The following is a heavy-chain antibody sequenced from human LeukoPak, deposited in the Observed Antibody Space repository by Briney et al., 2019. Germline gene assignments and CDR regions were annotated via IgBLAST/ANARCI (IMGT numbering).Heavy chain of an antibody. CDR1: GFTVSSNY. V-gene: IGHV3-53*01. D-gene: IGHD2-15*01. J-gene: IGHJ4*02. Sequence: PGGSLRLSCAASGFTVSSNYMSWVRQAPGKGLEWVSVIYSGGSTYYADSVQGRFTISRDNSKNTLYLQMNSLRAEDTAVYYCARLVAATSLDYWGQGTLVTVSS. CDR3: ARLVAATSLDY. CDR2: IYSGGST.